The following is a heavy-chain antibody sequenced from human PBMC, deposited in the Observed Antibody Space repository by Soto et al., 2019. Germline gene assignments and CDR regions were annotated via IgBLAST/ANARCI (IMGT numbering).Heavy chain of an antibody. V-gene: IGHV3-7*04. Sequence: GGSLRLSCVGSGFTFSSNWMTWVRQAPGKGLEWVANIRQDGSEINCVDSVKGRFTISRDNTKNSLYLQMNSLRAEDTAIYYCAREVVVSRGASYFGYWGPGTLVTVSS. J-gene: IGHJ4*02. CDR1: GFTFSSNW. CDR2: IRQDGSEI. D-gene: IGHD2-2*01. CDR3: AREVVVSRGASYFGY.